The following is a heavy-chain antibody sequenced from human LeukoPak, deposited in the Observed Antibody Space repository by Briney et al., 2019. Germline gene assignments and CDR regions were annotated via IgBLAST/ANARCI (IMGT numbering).Heavy chain of an antibody. J-gene: IGHJ4*02. CDR1: GFTFSSYW. D-gene: IGHD3-9*01. Sequence: GGSLRLSCEASGFTFSSYWMSWVRQAPGKGLEWVANIKQDGSEKYYVDSVKGRFTISRDNAKNSLYLQMNSLRAEDTAVYYCARSTSPVLRYFDWLAPFDYWGQGTLVTVSS. V-gene: IGHV3-7*03. CDR3: ARSTSPVLRYFDWLAPFDY. CDR2: IKQDGSEK.